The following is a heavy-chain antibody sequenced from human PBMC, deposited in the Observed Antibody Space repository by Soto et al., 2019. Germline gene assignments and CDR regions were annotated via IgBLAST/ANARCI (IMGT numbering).Heavy chain of an antibody. CDR3: ARDSEIYDFWSGSLGYYGMDV. D-gene: IGHD3-3*01. J-gene: IGHJ6*02. CDR1: GGSISSYY. Sequence: PSETLSLTCTVSGGSISSYYWSWIRQPPGKGLEWIGYIYYSGSTNYNPSLKSRVTISVDTSKNQLSLKLSSVTAADTAVYYCARDSEIYDFWSGSLGYYGMDVWGQGTTVTVSS. CDR2: IYYSGST. V-gene: IGHV4-59*01.